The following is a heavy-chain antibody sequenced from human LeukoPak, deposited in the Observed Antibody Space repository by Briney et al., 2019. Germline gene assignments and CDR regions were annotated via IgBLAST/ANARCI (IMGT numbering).Heavy chain of an antibody. CDR1: GFTFSSYT. CDR3: ARDFLGESGAGGC. CDR2: ISPSGNSV. Sequence: GGSLRLSCAASGFTFSSYTMNWVHKAPGKGLEWISSISPSGNSVWNADSVKGRFTISRDNAQGSVFLQMNDLRVDDAAVYYCARDFLGESGAGGCWGQGILVTVSA. V-gene: IGHV3-21*01. J-gene: IGHJ4*02. D-gene: IGHD3-10*01.